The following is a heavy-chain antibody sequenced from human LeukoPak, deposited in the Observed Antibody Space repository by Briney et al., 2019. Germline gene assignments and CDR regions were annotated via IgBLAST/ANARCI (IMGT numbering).Heavy chain of an antibody. V-gene: IGHV3-23*01. Sequence: GGSLRLSCAASGFTFSSYAMSWVRQAPGKGLEWVSAISGSGGSTYYADSVKGRFTIPRDNSKNTLYLQMNSLRAEDTAVYYCATASGTTVVTQGGRAFDIWGQGTMVTVSS. CDR1: GFTFSSYA. D-gene: IGHD4-23*01. CDR3: ATASGTTVVTQGGRAFDI. CDR2: ISGSGGST. J-gene: IGHJ3*02.